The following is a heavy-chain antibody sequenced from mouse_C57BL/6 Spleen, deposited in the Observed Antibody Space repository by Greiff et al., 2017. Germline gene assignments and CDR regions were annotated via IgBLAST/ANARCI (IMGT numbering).Heavy chain of an antibody. CDR2: IYPGSGST. V-gene: IGHV1-55*01. D-gene: IGHD2-2*01. CDR3: ARSGGYGPYFDY. Sequence: VQLQQPGAELVKPGASVKMSCKASGYTFTSYWITWVKQRPGQGLEWIGDIYPGSGSTNYNEKFKSKATLTVDTSSSTAYMQLSSLTSEDSAVYYCARSGGYGPYFDYWGQGTTLTVSS. CDR1: GYTFTSYW. J-gene: IGHJ2*01.